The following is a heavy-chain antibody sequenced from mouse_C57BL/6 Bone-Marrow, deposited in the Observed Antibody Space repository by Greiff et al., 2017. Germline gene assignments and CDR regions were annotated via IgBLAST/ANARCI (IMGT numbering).Heavy chain of an antibody. D-gene: IGHD1-1*01. CDR3: ARLEFDGSSGDWYFDV. CDR1: GYAFTSYD. V-gene: IGHV1-85*01. J-gene: IGHJ1*03. CDR2: IYPRDGST. Sequence: VQLQESGPELVKPGASVKLSCKASGYAFTSYDINWVKQRPGQGLEWIGWIYPRDGSTKYNEKFNGKGTLTVDTSSSTAYMELLSLTSEDSAVYFCARLEFDGSSGDWYFDVWGTGTTVTVSS.